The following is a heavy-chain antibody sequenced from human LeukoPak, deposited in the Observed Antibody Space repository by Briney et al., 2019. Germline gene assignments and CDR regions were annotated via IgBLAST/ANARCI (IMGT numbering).Heavy chain of an antibody. D-gene: IGHD6-13*01. CDR1: GYTFTGYY. Sequence: ASVKVSCKASGYTFTGYYMHWVRQAPGHGLEWMGWINPNSGGTNYAQKFQGRVTMTRDTSISTAYMELSRLRSDDTAVYYCARDHSGIADAFDIWGQGTMVTVSS. CDR3: ARDHSGIADAFDI. J-gene: IGHJ3*02. CDR2: INPNSGGT. V-gene: IGHV1-2*02.